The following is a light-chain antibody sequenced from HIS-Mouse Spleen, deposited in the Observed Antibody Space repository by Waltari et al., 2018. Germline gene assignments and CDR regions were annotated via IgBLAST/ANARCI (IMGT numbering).Light chain of an antibody. Sequence: AIQLTQSPSSLSASVGDRVTITCRASQGISSALAWYQQKPGKAPKLLIYDASSLESGVPSRFSGSGSGTDFTLTISRLQPEDFATYCCQQFNSYPLTFGQGTRREIK. CDR3: QQFNSYPLT. CDR2: DAS. V-gene: IGKV1-13*02. CDR1: QGISSA. J-gene: IGKJ5*01.